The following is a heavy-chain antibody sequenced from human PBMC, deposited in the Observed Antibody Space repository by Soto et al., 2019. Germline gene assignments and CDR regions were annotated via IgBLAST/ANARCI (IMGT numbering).Heavy chain of an antibody. Sequence: SETLSLTCAIYGASLGGFHWTWLRQAPGKGLEWIGELIHGGSTNYNPPLKSRVSFSLDTSKNQFSLHLMSVTAADTAVYYCARSPLGYDYVRQTWREVGDSFDIWGRGTMVTVSS. D-gene: IGHD3-16*01. CDR1: GASLGGFH. CDR2: LIHGGST. V-gene: IGHV4-34*12. CDR3: ARSPLGYDYVRQTWREVGDSFDI. J-gene: IGHJ3*02.